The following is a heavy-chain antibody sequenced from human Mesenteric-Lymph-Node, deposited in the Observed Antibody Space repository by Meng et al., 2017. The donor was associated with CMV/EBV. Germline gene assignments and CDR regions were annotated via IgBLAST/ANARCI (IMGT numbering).Heavy chain of an antibody. J-gene: IGHJ4*02. Sequence: SETLSLTCTVSGGSVSSGSYYWSWIRQPPGKGLEWIGYIYYSGSTYYNPSLKSRVTISVDTSKNQFSLKLSSVTAADTAVYYCARDRGGGPLGLYYFDYWGQGTLVTVSS. V-gene: IGHV4-31*03. CDR2: IYYSGST. D-gene: IGHD3-16*01. CDR3: ARDRGGGPLGLYYFDY. CDR1: GGSVSSGSYY.